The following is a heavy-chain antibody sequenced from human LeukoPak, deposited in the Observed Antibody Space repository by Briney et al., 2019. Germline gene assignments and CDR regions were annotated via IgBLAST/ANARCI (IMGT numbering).Heavy chain of an antibody. CDR1: GYTLTELS. Sequence: GASVKVSCKVSGYTLTELSMHWMRQARGQGMEWIGGFDLEDGETIYAQKFQGRVTMTEDTSTDTAYMELSSLRSEDTAVYYCATGPPIVGAYFDYGGQGTLVTVSS. V-gene: IGHV1-24*01. J-gene: IGHJ4*02. CDR2: FDLEDGET. D-gene: IGHD1-26*01. CDR3: ATGPPIVGAYFDY.